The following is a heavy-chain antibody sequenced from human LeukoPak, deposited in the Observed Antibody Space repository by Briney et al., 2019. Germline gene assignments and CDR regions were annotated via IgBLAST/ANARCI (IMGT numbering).Heavy chain of an antibody. D-gene: IGHD3-10*01. V-gene: IGHV4-34*01. CDR2: INHSGST. CDR1: GGSFSGYY. J-gene: IGHJ6*03. CDR3: ARQVSNYYGSGSYYNYYYYYYMDV. Sequence: SETLSLTCVVYGGSFSGYYWSWIRQPPGKGLEWIGEINHSGSTNYNPSLKSRVTISVDTSKNQFSLKLSSVTAADTAVYYCARQVSNYYGSGSYYNYYYYYYMDVWGKGTTVTISS.